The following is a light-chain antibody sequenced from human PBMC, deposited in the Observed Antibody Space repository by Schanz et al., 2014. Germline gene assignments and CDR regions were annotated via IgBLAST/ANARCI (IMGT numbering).Light chain of an antibody. J-gene: IGKJ5*01. CDR2: QAS. Sequence: DIQMTQPPSTLSASVGDRVTITCRATQSLSTWLAWYQQKPGKAPKLLIHQASSLESGVPSRFSGSGSGTEFTLTISGLQPDDFATYYCQQYNSYSITFGQGTRLDIK. CDR1: QSLSTW. CDR3: QQYNSYSIT. V-gene: IGKV1-5*03.